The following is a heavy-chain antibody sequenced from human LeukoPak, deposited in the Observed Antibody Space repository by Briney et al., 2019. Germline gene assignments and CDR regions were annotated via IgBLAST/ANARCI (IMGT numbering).Heavy chain of an antibody. CDR1: GFTSRNYV. V-gene: IGHV3-30-3*01. Sequence: GGSLRLSCAAAGFTSRNYVIHWVRQAPGKGLEWVAVTSSDLNVKLYADSVKGRFTISRDNSRSTLYLQMNSLRPEDTAIYYCAREGYYGSGSPPSLYFDYWGQGTLVTVSS. J-gene: IGHJ4*02. D-gene: IGHD3-10*01. CDR2: TSSDLNVK. CDR3: AREGYYGSGSPPSLYFDY.